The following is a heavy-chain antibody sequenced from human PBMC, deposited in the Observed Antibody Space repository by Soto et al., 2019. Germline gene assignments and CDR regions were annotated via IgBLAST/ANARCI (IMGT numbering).Heavy chain of an antibody. CDR2: IYPGDSDT. CDR3: ARQTYYYGSGTHQSWANPDV. V-gene: IGHV5-51*01. Sequence: PGESLKISCKGSGYSFTSYWIGWVRQMPGKGLEWMGIIYPGDSDTRYSPSFQGQVTISADKSISTAYLQWSSLKASDTAMYYCARQTYYYGSGTHQSWANPDVWGQGTTVTVSS. CDR1: GYSFTSYW. D-gene: IGHD3-10*01. J-gene: IGHJ6*02.